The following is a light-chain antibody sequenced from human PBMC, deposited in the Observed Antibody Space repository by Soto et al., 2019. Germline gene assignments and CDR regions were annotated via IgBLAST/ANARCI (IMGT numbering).Light chain of an antibody. CDR3: QQTKNYPLT. CDR1: QPLSTW. V-gene: IGKV1-12*01. Sequence: DIQMTQSPSSVSASVGDRVTFTCRASQPLSTWLAWYQQKPGKAPNLLIYGASTLQSGVPSRFSGSGSGTDFTLTISSLQPEEFATYYCQQTKNYPLTFGGGT. CDR2: GAS. J-gene: IGKJ4*01.